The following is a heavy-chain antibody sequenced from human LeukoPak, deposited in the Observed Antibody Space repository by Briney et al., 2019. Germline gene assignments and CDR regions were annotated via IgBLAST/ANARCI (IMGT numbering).Heavy chain of an antibody. CDR1: GGSISSYY. V-gene: IGHV4-59*01. Sequence: SETLSLTCTVWGGSISSYYWSWIRQPRGKGLEWVGYIYYSGSTNYNPSLKGRVTISVDTSKNQFSLKLSSVTAADTAVYYCARSDCSSTSCYNPYYYYYGMDVWGQGTTVTVSS. CDR2: IYYSGST. CDR3: ARSDCSSTSCYNPYYYYYGMDV. J-gene: IGHJ6*02. D-gene: IGHD2-2*02.